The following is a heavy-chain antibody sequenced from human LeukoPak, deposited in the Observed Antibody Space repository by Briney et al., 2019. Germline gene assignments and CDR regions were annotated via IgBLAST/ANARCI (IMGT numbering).Heavy chain of an antibody. J-gene: IGHJ4*02. CDR3: APADFWGGYYLV. CDR2: ISDSGGSI. V-gene: IGHV3-23*01. Sequence: PGGSLRLSCAASGFTFTAFAMGWVRQPTGKALECVSGISDSGGSIYYADSVKGRFTISRDNSKNTLYLQMNSLRAEDTALYYCAPADFWGGYYLVWGQGTLVTVSS. D-gene: IGHD3-3*01. CDR1: GFTFTAFA.